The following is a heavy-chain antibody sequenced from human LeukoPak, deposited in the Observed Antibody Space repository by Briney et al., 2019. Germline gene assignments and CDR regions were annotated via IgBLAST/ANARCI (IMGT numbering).Heavy chain of an antibody. CDR1: GYTFSGYS. D-gene: IGHD2-2*01. V-gene: IGHV3-21*01. J-gene: IGHJ5*02. CDR3: ARDDCSSISCYHNWFDP. CDR2: ISSSSSYI. Sequence: GGSLRLSCAASGYTFSGYSMNWVRQAPGKGLEWVSSISSSSSYIYYVDSLKGRFTISRDNAKNSLYLQMNSLRVEDTAVYYCARDDCSSISCYHNWFDPWGQGTLVTVSS.